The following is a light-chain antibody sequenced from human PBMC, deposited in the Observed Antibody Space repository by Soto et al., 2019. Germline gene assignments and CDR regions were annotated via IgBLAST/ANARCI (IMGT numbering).Light chain of an antibody. CDR3: QQYSRSPPT. Sequence: DIVMTQAPGTLSLSPGERATLSCRASQTVSSGYLAWYQQKHGQAPRLLIYGASSRATGIPDRFSGSGSGTDFTLTISRLEPDDFAVYYCQQYSRSPPTFGHGTKVDIK. V-gene: IGKV3-20*01. CDR1: QTVSSGY. J-gene: IGKJ1*01. CDR2: GAS.